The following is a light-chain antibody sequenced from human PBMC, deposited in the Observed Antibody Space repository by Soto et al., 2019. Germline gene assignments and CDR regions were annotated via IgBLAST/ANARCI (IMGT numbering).Light chain of an antibody. CDR3: QQYGSSPWT. J-gene: IGKJ1*01. Sequence: EIVLTQSPATLSLSPGERATLSCRASQSVTTFLAWYQQKPDQAPRLLIYDASTRATGIPARFSGSGSGTDFTLTISSLEPEDFAVYYCQQYGSSPWTFGQGTKVDIK. V-gene: IGKV3-11*01. CDR1: QSVTTF. CDR2: DAS.